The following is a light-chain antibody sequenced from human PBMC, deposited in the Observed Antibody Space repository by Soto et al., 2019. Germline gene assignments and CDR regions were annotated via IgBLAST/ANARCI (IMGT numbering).Light chain of an antibody. J-gene: IGKJ4*01. V-gene: IGKV1-12*01. CDR1: QRISTW. CDR2: AAS. CDR3: QQANTFPLT. Sequence: DIPMTQSPSFVSASVGDGVTITCRASQRISTWLAWYQQKPGKAPKLLIYAASTSQSGVPSRFRGSGSGTDFTLTISSLQPEDFATYYCQQANTFPLTFGGGTKVEIK.